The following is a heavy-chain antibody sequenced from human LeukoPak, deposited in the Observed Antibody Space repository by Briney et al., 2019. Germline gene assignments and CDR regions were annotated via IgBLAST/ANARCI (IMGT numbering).Heavy chain of an antibody. CDR3: ARTYYYDSSGYTSHFDY. Sequence: SETLSLTCAVYGGSFSGYYWSWIRQPPGKGLEWIVEINHSGSTNYNPSLKSRVTISVDTSKNQFSLKLSSVTAADTAVYYCARTYYYDSSGYTSHFDYWGQGTLVTVSS. CDR2: INHSGST. D-gene: IGHD3-22*01. J-gene: IGHJ4*02. CDR1: GGSFSGYY. V-gene: IGHV4-34*01.